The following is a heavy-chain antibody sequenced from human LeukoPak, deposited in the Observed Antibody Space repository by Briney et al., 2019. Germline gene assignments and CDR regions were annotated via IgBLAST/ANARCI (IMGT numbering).Heavy chain of an antibody. Sequence: PSETLSLTCTVSGYSISSGYYCGWLLQPPGKGLEWIGSIYHSGSTYYTPSLKSRVTISVDTSKNQFSLKLSSVTAADTAVYYCARDLVGANDYWGQGTLVPVS. CDR2: IYHSGST. V-gene: IGHV4-38-2*02. CDR1: GYSISSGYY. CDR3: ARDLVGANDY. J-gene: IGHJ4*02. D-gene: IGHD1-26*01.